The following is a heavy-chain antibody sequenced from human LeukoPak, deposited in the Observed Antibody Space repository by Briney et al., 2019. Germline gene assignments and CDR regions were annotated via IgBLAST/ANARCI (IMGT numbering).Heavy chain of an antibody. J-gene: IGHJ6*02. CDR2: ISYDGSNK. D-gene: IGHD3-10*01. V-gene: IGHV3-30*18. CDR3: AKDRGSGRSYGMDV. Sequence: GGSLRLSCAASGFTFSSYGMHWVRQAPGKGLEWVAVISYDGSNKYYADSVKGRFTISRDNSKNTLCLQMKSLRAEDTAVYYCAKDRGSGRSYGMDVWGQGTTVTVSS. CDR1: GFTFSSYG.